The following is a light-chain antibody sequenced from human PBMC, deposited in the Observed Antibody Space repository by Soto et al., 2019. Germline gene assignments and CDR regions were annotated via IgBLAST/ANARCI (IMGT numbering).Light chain of an antibody. Sequence: EIVLTQSPATLSLSPGERATLSCRASQSISSHLAWYHQKPGQAPRLLIYGASNRATGIPARFSGSGSGTDFTLTISRLEPEDFAVYYCQQRINWPLTFGGGTKVEIK. V-gene: IGKV3-11*01. CDR1: QSISSH. CDR3: QQRINWPLT. CDR2: GAS. J-gene: IGKJ4*01.